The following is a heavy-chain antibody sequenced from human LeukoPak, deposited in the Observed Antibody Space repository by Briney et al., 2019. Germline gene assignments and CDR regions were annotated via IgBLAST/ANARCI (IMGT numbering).Heavy chain of an antibody. CDR1: GGSFSGYY. CDR3: ATGSGSNWFDP. J-gene: IGHJ5*02. V-gene: IGHV4-34*01. CDR2: INHSGST. D-gene: IGHD6-19*01. Sequence: SETLSLTCAVYGGSFSGYYWTWIRQPPGKGLEWIGEINHSGSTNYNPSLKSRVTISVDTSKNQFSLKLSSVTAADTAVYYCATGSGSNWFDPWGQGTLVTVSS.